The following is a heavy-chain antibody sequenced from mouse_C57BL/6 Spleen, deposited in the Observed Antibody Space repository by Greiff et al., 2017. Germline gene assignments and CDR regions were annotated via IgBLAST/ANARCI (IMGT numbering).Heavy chain of an antibody. Sequence: VQLQQPGAELVRPGSSVKLSCKASGYTFTSYWMRWVKQRPIQGLEWIGNIDPSDSETHYNQKFKDKATLNADKSSSTAYMQLSILTYADSAVYDGARYSYAMDYWGQGPSVTVSS. CDR2: IDPSDSET. CDR1: GYTFTSYW. J-gene: IGHJ4*01. CDR3: ARYSYAMDY. V-gene: IGHV1-52*01.